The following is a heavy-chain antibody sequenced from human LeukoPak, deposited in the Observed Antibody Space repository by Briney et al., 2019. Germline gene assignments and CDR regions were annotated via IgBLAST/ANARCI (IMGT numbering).Heavy chain of an antibody. CDR2: IIPIFGTA. CDR3: ARGGSGYYYYFDY. Sequence: SVKVSCKASGGTFSSYAISWVRQALGQGLEWMGGIIPIFGTANYAQKFQGRVTITADESTSTAYMELSSLRSEDTAVYYCARGGSGYYYYFDYWGQGPLVTVSS. CDR1: GGTFSSYA. J-gene: IGHJ4*02. D-gene: IGHD3-22*01. V-gene: IGHV1-69*13.